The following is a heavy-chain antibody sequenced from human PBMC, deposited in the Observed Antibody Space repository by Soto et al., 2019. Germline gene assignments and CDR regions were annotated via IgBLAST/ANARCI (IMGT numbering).Heavy chain of an antibody. CDR2: IHPDGGHT. V-gene: IGHV1-46*01. CDR3: ARGDNDN. Sequence: ASLKVSCKTSGYTFTNYYVQWVRQAPGQGLEWMGVIHPDGGHTTYSQNFQDRVTMTRDTFTSTIYMELSSLRSEDTAVYYCARGDNDNWGQGTLVTVSS. J-gene: IGHJ4*02. CDR1: GYTFTNYY.